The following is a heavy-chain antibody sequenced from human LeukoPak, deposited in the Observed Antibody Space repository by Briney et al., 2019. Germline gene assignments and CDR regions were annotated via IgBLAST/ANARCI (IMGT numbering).Heavy chain of an antibody. CDR3: ASGPQLVPWFDP. Sequence: PSETLSLTCAVHGGSFSGYYWSWIRQPPGKGLEWIGEINHSGSTNYNPSLKSRVTISVDTSKNQFSLKLSSVTAADTAVYYCASGPQLVPWFDPWGQGTLVTVSS. J-gene: IGHJ5*02. V-gene: IGHV4-34*01. D-gene: IGHD6-13*01. CDR1: GGSFSGYY. CDR2: INHSGST.